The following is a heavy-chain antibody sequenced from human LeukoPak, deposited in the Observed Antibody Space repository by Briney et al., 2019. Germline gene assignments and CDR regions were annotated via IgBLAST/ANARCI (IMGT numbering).Heavy chain of an antibody. CDR2: ISSSSSYI. D-gene: IGHD2-15*01. J-gene: IGHJ4*02. CDR1: GFTFSSYS. V-gene: IGHV3-21*01. Sequence: GGSLRLSCAASGFTFSSYSMNWVRQAPGKGLEWVSSISSSSSYIYYADSVKGRFTISRDNAKNSLYLQMNSLRAEDTAVYYCARDSTSGGAYYFDCWGQGTLVTVSS. CDR3: ARDSTSGGAYYFDC.